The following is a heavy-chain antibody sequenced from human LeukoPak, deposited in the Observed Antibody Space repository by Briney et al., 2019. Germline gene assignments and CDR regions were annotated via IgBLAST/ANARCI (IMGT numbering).Heavy chain of an antibody. J-gene: IGHJ6*03. Sequence: SETLSLTCTVSGGSLTTYYWSWIRQPPGKRLEWMGYIYYTGTTNYNPSFKSRVTISVDTSKNQFSLRVNSVTDADTAVYYCARLHYSKDGISRPSMDAWGRGTTVIVSS. D-gene: IGHD4-11*01. CDR1: GGSLTTYY. V-gene: IGHV4-59*08. CDR2: IYYTGTT. CDR3: ARLHYSKDGISRPSMDA.